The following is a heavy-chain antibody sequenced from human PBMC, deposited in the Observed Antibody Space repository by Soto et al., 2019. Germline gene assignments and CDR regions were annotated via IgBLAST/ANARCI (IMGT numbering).Heavy chain of an antibody. J-gene: IGHJ6*02. V-gene: IGHV3-30*18. Sequence: PGGSLRLSCAASGFTFSSYGMHWVRQAPGKGLEWVAVISYDGSNKYYADSVKGRFTISRDNSKNTLYLQMNSLRAEDTAVYYCAKDTTTARENYGMDVWGQGTTVTVYS. CDR2: ISYDGSNK. D-gene: IGHD4-4*01. CDR3: AKDTTTARENYGMDV. CDR1: GFTFSSYG.